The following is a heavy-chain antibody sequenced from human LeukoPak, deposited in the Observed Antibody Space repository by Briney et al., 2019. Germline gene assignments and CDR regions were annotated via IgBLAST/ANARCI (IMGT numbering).Heavy chain of an antibody. D-gene: IGHD4-17*01. CDR1: GYTFTSYD. J-gene: IGHJ3*02. Sequence: GASVKVSCKASGYTFTSYDINWVRQATGQGLEWMGWMNPNSGNTGYAQKFQGRVTITRNTSISTAYMELSSLRSEDTAVYYCARDRGTTVTTDDAFDIWGQGTMVTVSS. V-gene: IGHV1-8*03. CDR3: ARDRGTTVTTDDAFDI. CDR2: MNPNSGNT.